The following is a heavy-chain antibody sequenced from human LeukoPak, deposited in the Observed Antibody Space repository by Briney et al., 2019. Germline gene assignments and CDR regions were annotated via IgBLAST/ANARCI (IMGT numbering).Heavy chain of an antibody. CDR2: ISAYNGNT. V-gene: IGHV1-18*01. D-gene: IGHD3-9*01. J-gene: IGHJ4*02. CDR3: ARGREVLRYFDWLVEPFDY. Sequence: ASVTVSCTASGYTFTIYGISWVRQAPGQGLEWMGWISAYNGNTNYAQKLQGRVTMTTDTSTSTAYMELRSLRSDDTAVYYCARGREVLRYFDWLVEPFDYWGQGTLVTVSS. CDR1: GYTFTIYG.